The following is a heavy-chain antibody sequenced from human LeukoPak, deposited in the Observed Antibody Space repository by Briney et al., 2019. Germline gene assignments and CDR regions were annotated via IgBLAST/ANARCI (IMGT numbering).Heavy chain of an antibody. CDR2: ISGSGGRT. CDR3: AKAQGVTYYDILSGSDY. CDR1: GFTFSSYA. V-gene: IGHV3-23*01. Sequence: QPGGSLTLSCAASGFTFSSYAMSWVRQAPGKGLEWVSAISGSGGRTYYADSVKGRFTISRDHSKNTLYLQMNSLRAEETAVYYCAKAQGVTYYDILSGSDYWGQGTLVTVSS. J-gene: IGHJ4*02. D-gene: IGHD3-9*01.